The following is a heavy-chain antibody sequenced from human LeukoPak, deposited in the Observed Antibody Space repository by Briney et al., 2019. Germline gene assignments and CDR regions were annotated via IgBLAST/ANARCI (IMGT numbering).Heavy chain of an antibody. Sequence: GGSLRLSCAASGFTFSSYAMHWVRQAPGKGLEYVSAISSNGASTYYANSVKGRFTISRDNSKSTLYLQMGSLRAEDMAVYYCARDRGSYPYYFDYWGQGTLVTVSS. V-gene: IGHV3-64*01. D-gene: IGHD1-26*01. CDR1: GFTFSSYA. J-gene: IGHJ4*02. CDR3: ARDRGSYPYYFDY. CDR2: ISSNGAST.